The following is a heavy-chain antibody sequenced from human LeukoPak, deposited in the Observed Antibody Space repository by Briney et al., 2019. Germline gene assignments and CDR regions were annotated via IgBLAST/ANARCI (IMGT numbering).Heavy chain of an antibody. J-gene: IGHJ6*03. Sequence: TGGSLRLSCAASGFTFSSYSMNWVRQAPGKGLEWVSSISSSSSYIYYADSVKGRFTISRDNAKNSLYLQMNSLRAEDTAVYYCARVRILTGYSPADYYYMDVWGKGTTVTVSS. D-gene: IGHD3-9*01. CDR1: GFTFSSYS. V-gene: IGHV3-21*01. CDR2: ISSSSSYI. CDR3: ARVRILTGYSPADYYYMDV.